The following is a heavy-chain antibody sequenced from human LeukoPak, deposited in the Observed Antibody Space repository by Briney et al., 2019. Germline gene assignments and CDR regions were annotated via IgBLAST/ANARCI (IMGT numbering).Heavy chain of an antibody. CDR2: INPNSGGT. D-gene: IGHD3-10*01. V-gene: IGHV1-2*02. CDR3: ARGRFPPGRHSGSGYFYRTWYFDV. Sequence: ASVKVSCKASGYTFTGYYMHWVRQAPGQGLEWMGWINPNSGGTNYAQKFQGRVTMTRDTSISTAYMEMSSLNSADTAVYFCARGRFPPGRHSGSGYFYRTWYFDVWGRGTLVTVSS. J-gene: IGHJ2*01. CDR1: GYTFTGYY.